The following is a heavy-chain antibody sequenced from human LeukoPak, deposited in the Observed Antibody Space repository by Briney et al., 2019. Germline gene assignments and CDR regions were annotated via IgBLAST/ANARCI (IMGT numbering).Heavy chain of an antibody. Sequence: GGSLRLSCAASGFSFSTCGMHWVRQAPGKGLEWVAFIRYDGNNQFYADSVRGRITISRDNSKNTLYVQLSSLRPEDTAVYYCARESPKSYYFDYWGQGTLVTVSS. CDR1: GFSFSTCG. CDR2: IRYDGNNQ. J-gene: IGHJ4*02. CDR3: ARESPKSYYFDY. V-gene: IGHV3-30*02.